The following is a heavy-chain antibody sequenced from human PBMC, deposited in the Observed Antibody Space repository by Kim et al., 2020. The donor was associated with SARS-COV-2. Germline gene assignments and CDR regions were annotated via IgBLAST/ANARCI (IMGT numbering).Heavy chain of an antibody. J-gene: IGHJ5*02. CDR1: GFTVSSNY. D-gene: IGHD6-6*01. CDR3: ARTPSVRQTSNWFDP. CDR2: IYSGGST. V-gene: IGHV3-66*02. Sequence: GGSLRLSCAASGFTVSSNYMSWVRQAPGKGLEWVSVIYSGGSTYYADSVKGRFTISRDNSKNTLYLQMNSLRAEDTAVYYCARTPSVRQTSNWFDPWGQGTLVTVSS.